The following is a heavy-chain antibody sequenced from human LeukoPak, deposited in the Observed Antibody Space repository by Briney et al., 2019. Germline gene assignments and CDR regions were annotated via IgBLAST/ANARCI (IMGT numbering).Heavy chain of an antibody. CDR2: INAGNGNT. CDR3: ARSRHDSSGYYDDYFDY. D-gene: IGHD3-22*01. V-gene: IGHV1-3*01. CDR1: GYTCSSYA. Sequence: GASGKVSCKASGYTCSSYAMHWVRQATGQRLEWMGWINAGNGNTKYSQKFQGRVTITRDTSASTAYMELSSLRSEDTAVYYCARSRHDSSGYYDDYFDYWGQGTLVTVSS. J-gene: IGHJ4*02.